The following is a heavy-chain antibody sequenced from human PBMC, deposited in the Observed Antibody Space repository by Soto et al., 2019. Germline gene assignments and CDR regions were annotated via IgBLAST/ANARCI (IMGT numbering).Heavy chain of an antibody. V-gene: IGHV1-69*12. CDR1: GGTFSSYA. CDR2: IIPIFGTA. CDR3: AGGDGSSGYYTNDY. J-gene: IGHJ4*02. D-gene: IGHD3-22*01. Sequence: QVQLVQSGAEVKKPGSSVKVSCKASGGTFSSYAISWVRQAPGQGLEWMGGIIPIFGTANYAQKFQGRVTITADESARTAYMELRRLRSEDKAVYYWAGGDGSSGYYTNDYWGQGTLVTVSS.